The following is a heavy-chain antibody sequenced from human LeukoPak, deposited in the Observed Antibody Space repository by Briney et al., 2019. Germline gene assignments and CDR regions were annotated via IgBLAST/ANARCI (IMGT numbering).Heavy chain of an antibody. J-gene: IGHJ4*02. CDR3: ARLRGPWYVVS. V-gene: IGHV4-4*09. CDR2: IHTSGST. CDR1: GGSLSGYY. Sequence: PSETLSLTCTVSGGSLSGYYWSWFRQPPGKALEWIGYIHTSGSTKYNPSLKSRVTISEDMSKNQFSLKMSSVTAADTAVFYCARLRGPWYVVSWGQGTLFIVSS. D-gene: IGHD4-17*01.